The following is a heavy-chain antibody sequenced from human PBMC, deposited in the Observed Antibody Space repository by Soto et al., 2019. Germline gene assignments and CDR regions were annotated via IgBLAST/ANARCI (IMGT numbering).Heavy chain of an antibody. Sequence: QVQLQESGPGLVKPSETLSLTCAVSGDSISSYYCMWIRQPPGKGLESIGYLYYGRSANYNPSLKSRVALSVDTSTNQCSLALSSMTAADTAVYYCALRSMAVVPEYWGQGTLVTVSS. CDR1: GDSISSYY. V-gene: IGHV4-59*01. CDR3: ALRSMAVVPEY. D-gene: IGHD3-22*01. CDR2: LYYGRSA. J-gene: IGHJ4*02.